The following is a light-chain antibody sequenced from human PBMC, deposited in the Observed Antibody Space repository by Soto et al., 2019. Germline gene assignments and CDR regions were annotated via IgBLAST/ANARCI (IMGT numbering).Light chain of an antibody. CDR3: SSYTSSSTLI. J-gene: IGLJ1*01. V-gene: IGLV2-14*01. CDR1: SSDVGGYNY. Sequence: QSALTQPASVSGSPGQSITISCTGTSSDVGGYNYVSWYQQHPGKAPKLVIYEVINRPSGVSDRFSGAKSGSTASLTISGPQAEDEADYYCSSYTSSSTLIFGSGTKVTVL. CDR2: EVI.